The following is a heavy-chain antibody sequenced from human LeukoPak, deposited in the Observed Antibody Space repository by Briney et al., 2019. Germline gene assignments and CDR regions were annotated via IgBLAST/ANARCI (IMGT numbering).Heavy chain of an antibody. Sequence: ASVKVSCKASGYTFSSYDINWVRQATGQGLEWMGWMNTNSGNTGFAQKFKGRLTLTRDTSIGTAYMELSSLKPEDTVIYYCARVHDQEPNGWFGPWGQGTQVTVSS. CDR3: ARVHDQEPNGWFGP. V-gene: IGHV1-8*02. J-gene: IGHJ5*02. CDR2: MNTNSGNT. CDR1: GYTFSSYD. D-gene: IGHD1-26*01.